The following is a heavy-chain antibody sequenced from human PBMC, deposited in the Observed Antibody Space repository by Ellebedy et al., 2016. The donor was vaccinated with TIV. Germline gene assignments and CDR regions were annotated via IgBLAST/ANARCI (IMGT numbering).Heavy chain of an antibody. CDR1: GFTFSNSG. Sequence: GGSLTLSXAASGFTFSNSGMSWVRQAPGKGLEWVSGISGSGTSKYYADSVKGRFAISRDNSKNTLYLQMDSLRAEDTAIFYCAKGVGYSSGPRARYYYYYMDVWGKGTTVTVSS. CDR2: ISGSGTSK. D-gene: IGHD6-19*01. V-gene: IGHV3-23*01. CDR3: AKGVGYSSGPRARYYYYYMDV. J-gene: IGHJ6*03.